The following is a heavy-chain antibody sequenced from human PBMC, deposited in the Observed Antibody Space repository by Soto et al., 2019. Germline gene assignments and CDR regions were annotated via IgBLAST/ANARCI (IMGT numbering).Heavy chain of an antibody. CDR2: IYPGDSDT. Sequence: GESLKISCKGSGYSFTSYWIGWVRQMPGKGLEWMGIIYPGDSDTRYSPSFQGQVTISADKSISTAYLQWSSLKASDTAMYYCARQAVVVPAAMRTEVDYYYYMDVWGKGTTVTVSS. V-gene: IGHV5-51*01. CDR3: ARQAVVVPAAMRTEVDYYYYMDV. D-gene: IGHD2-2*01. J-gene: IGHJ6*03. CDR1: GYSFTSYW.